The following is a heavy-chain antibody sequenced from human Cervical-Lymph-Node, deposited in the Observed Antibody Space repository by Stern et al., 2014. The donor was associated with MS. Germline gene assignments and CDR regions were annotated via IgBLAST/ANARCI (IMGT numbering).Heavy chain of an antibody. Sequence: QVQLVQSGAEVKKPGASVKVSCKASGYTFTSYAMHWVRQAPGQRLEWRGWINAGNGNTKYSQKFQGRVTITRDTSASTAYMELSSLRSEDTAVYYCARADDYGGAFDIWGQGTMVTVSS. CDR2: INAGNGNT. V-gene: IGHV1-3*01. CDR3: ARADDYGGAFDI. J-gene: IGHJ3*02. D-gene: IGHD4-23*01. CDR1: GYTFTSYA.